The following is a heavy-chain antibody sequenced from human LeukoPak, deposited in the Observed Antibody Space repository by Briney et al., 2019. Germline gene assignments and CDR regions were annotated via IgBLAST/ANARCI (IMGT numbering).Heavy chain of an antibody. CDR3: AKDADTWIQLWAYYFDY. J-gene: IGHJ4*02. D-gene: IGHD5-18*01. Sequence: PGGSLRLSCAASGFTFSSYGMHWVRQAPGKGLEWVAVISYDGSNKYYADSMKGRFTISRDNSKNTLYLQMNSLRAEDTAVYYCAKDADTWIQLWAYYFDYWGQGTLVAVSS. CDR1: GFTFSSYG. CDR2: ISYDGSNK. V-gene: IGHV3-30*18.